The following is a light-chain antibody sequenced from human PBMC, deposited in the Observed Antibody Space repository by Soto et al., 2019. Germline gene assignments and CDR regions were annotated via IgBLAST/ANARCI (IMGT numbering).Light chain of an antibody. CDR1: SSDVGGYNY. V-gene: IGLV2-8*01. Sequence: QSVLTQPPSASGSPGQSVTISCTGTSSDVGGYNYVYWYQQHPGKAPKLMIYEVSKRPSGVPDRFSGSKSGNTASLTVSGLQAEDEADYCCSSYAGSNNFVFGTGTKVTVL. J-gene: IGLJ1*01. CDR3: SSYAGSNNFV. CDR2: EVS.